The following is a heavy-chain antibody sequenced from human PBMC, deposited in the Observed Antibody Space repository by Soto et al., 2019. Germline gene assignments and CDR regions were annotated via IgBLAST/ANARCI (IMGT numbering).Heavy chain of an antibody. V-gene: IGHV4-31*03. CDR1: GGSISRGGYY. Sequence: QVQLQESGPGLVKPSQTLSLTCSVSGGSISRGGYYWSWIRQHPGKGLEWIGYLYYTGSTSYNPSLKSRLTLSVDTSKNQFSLKLSSVTAADTAVYYCASFRGWPTHYFDYWGQGTLVTVSS. D-gene: IGHD3-10*01. CDR3: ASFRGWPTHYFDY. CDR2: LYYTGST. J-gene: IGHJ4*02.